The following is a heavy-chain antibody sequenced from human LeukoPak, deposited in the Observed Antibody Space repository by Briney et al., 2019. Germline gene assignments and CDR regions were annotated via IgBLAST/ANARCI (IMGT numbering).Heavy chain of an antibody. Sequence: GGSLRLFCAASGFTFSSYSMNWVRQAPGKGLEWVSHISSSRSSINYADSVKGRFTISRDNAKNSLYLQMNSLRDEDTAVYYCAKAEGYDILTGLDYWGQGTLVTVSS. D-gene: IGHD3-9*01. CDR1: GFTFSSYS. CDR3: AKAEGYDILTGLDY. J-gene: IGHJ4*02. CDR2: ISSSRSSI. V-gene: IGHV3-48*02.